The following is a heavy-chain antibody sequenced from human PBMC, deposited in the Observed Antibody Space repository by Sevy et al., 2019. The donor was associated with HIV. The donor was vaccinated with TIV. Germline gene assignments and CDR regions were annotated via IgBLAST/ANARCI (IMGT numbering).Heavy chain of an antibody. Sequence: GGSLRLSCAASGFTVSSNYMSWVRQAPGKGLEWVSVIYSGGSTYYADSVKGRFTISRDNSKNTLYLQMNSLRAEDTAVYYCAATTVATHYYYGMDVWGQGTLVLVSS. J-gene: IGHJ6*02. CDR3: AATTVATHYYYGMDV. D-gene: IGHD4-17*01. V-gene: IGHV3-53*01. CDR1: GFTVSSNY. CDR2: IYSGGST.